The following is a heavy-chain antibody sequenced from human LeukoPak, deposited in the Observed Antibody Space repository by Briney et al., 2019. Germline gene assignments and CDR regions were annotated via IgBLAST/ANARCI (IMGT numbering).Heavy chain of an antibody. CDR3: ARGVDVGVFTGFDP. CDR2: IIPIFGTA. D-gene: IGHD3-10*01. CDR1: GGTFSSYA. V-gene: IGHV1-69*05. J-gene: IGHJ5*02. Sequence: SVKVSCKASGGTFSSYAISWVRQAPGQGLEWMGGIIPIFGTANYAQKFQGRVTITTDESTSTAYMELSSLRSEDTAVYYCARGVDVGVFTGFDPWGQGTLVTVSS.